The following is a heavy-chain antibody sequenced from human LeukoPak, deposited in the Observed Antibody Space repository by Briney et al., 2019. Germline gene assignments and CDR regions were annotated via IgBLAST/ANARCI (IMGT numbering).Heavy chain of an antibody. D-gene: IGHD5-18*01. CDR1: GYTFTSYA. V-gene: IGHV7-4-1*02. CDR3: ARDGVDTLFAP. J-gene: IGHJ5*02. CDR2: INTKTGNP. Sequence: ASVKVSCKASGYTFTSYAMNWVRQAPGQGLEWMGWINTKTGNPTYAQGFTGRFVFSLDPSVSTSYLQISSLKAEDTAVYYCARDGVDTLFAPWGQGTLVTVSS.